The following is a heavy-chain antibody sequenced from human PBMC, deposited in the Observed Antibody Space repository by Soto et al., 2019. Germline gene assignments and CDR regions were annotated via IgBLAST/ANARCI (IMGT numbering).Heavy chain of an antibody. CDR2: ISGSGGNT. V-gene: IGHV3-23*01. CDR1: GYTFSSYT. D-gene: IGHD4-17*01. CDR3: AKDRETAVTTFDY. J-gene: IGHJ4*02. Sequence: EVQLLESGGGLVQPGGSLRLSCAASGYTFSSYTMSWVRQAPGKGLEWVSAISGSGGNTYYADSVKGRFTISRDNSKNTLYLQMNSLRAEDTAVYYCAKDRETAVTTFDYWGQGTLVTVSS.